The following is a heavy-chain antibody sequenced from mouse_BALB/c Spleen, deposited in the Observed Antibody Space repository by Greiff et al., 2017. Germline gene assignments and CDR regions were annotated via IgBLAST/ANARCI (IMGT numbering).Heavy chain of an antibody. CDR3: ASDGISYAMDY. V-gene: IGHV14-3*02. CDR1: GFNIKDTY. CDR2: IDPANGNT. J-gene: IGHJ4*01. Sequence: VQLKESGAELVKPGASVKLSCTASGFNIKDTYMHWVKQRPEQGLEWIGRIDPANGNTKYDPKFQGKATITADTSSNTAYLQLSSLTSEDTAVYYCASDGISYAMDYWGQGTSVTVSS. D-gene: IGHD2-3*01.